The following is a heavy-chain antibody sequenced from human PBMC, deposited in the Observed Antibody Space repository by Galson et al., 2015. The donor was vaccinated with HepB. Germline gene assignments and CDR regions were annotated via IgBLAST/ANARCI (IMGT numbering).Heavy chain of an antibody. J-gene: IGHJ3*01. V-gene: IGHV4-30-4*07. D-gene: IGHD6-13*01. Sequence: TLSLTCAVSGGSISSGGYSWTWIRQPPGKGLEWIGCIYYTGSTYYNPSLRSRVTISVDTSKNQFSLKLTSGTAADTAVYFCARDRSSWYGGGDAFDFWGHGTIVTVSS. CDR3: ARDRSSWYGGGDAFDF. CDR2: IYYTGST. CDR1: GGSISSGGYS.